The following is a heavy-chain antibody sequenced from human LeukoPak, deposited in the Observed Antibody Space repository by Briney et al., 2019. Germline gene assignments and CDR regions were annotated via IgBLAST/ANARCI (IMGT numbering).Heavy chain of an antibody. CDR2: ISSSSSYI. D-gene: IGHD2-15*01. J-gene: IGHJ5*02. CDR3: ARGLLVVAADNWFDP. CDR1: GFTFSSNS. Sequence: GGSLRLSCAASGFTFSSNSMNWVRQAPGKGLEWASSISSSSSYIYYADSVKGRFTISRDNAKNSLYLQMNSLRAEDTAVYYCARGLLVVAADNWFDPWGQGTLVTVSS. V-gene: IGHV3-21*01.